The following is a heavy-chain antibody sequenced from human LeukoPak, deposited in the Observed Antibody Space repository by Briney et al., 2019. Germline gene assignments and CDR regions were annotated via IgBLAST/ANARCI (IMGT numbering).Heavy chain of an antibody. D-gene: IGHD3-22*01. CDR3: AKDQGFGSSGYYGSRNAFDI. CDR2: IWFDGSNK. Sequence: QTGGSLRLSCVPSGFNFSSYGMHWVRQAPGKGLEWVAVIWFDGSNKYYADSVKGRFTISRDNSKNTLYLQMNSLRAEDTAVYYCAKDQGFGSSGYYGSRNAFDIWGQGTMVTVSS. J-gene: IGHJ3*02. V-gene: IGHV3-33*06. CDR1: GFNFSSYG.